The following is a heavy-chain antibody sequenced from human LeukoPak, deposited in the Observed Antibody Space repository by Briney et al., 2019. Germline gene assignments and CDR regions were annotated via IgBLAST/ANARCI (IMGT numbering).Heavy chain of an antibody. Sequence: ASVKVSCKASGYTFTSYAMHWVRQAPGQRLEWMGWINAGNGNTKYSQKFQGRVTITRDTSASTAYMELSSLRSEDTAVYYCARGPSWYRGAFDIWGQGTLVTVSS. CDR2: INAGNGNT. CDR3: ARGPSWYRGAFDI. D-gene: IGHD6-13*01. V-gene: IGHV1-3*01. CDR1: GYTFTSYA. J-gene: IGHJ1*01.